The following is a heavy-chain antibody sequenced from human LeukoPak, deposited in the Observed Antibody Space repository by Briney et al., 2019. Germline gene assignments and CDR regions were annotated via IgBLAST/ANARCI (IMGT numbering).Heavy chain of an antibody. CDR3: ARDRGLLWFGESSY. D-gene: IGHD3-10*01. CDR1: GYTFTGYY. V-gene: IGHV1-2*02. J-gene: IGHJ4*02. Sequence: ASVKVSCKASGYTFTGYYMHWVRQAPGQGLEWMGWINPNSGGTNYAQKFQGRVTMTRDTSISTAYMELSRLRSDDTAVYYCARDRGLLWFGESSYWGQGTLVTVSS. CDR2: INPNSGGT.